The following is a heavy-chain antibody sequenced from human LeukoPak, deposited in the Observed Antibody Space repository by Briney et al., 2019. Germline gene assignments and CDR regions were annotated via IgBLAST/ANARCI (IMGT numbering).Heavy chain of an antibody. CDR2: IIPIFGTA. D-gene: IGHD3-10*01. CDR3: ARGHYGSGSYYRDYYYYMDV. J-gene: IGHJ6*03. Sequence: GASVKVSCKASGGTFSSYAISWVRQAPGQGLEWMGGIIPIFGTANYAQEFQGRVTITTDESTSTAYMELSSLRSEDTAVYYCARGHYGSGSYYRDYYYYMDVWGKGTAVTVSS. CDR1: GGTFSSYA. V-gene: IGHV1-69*05.